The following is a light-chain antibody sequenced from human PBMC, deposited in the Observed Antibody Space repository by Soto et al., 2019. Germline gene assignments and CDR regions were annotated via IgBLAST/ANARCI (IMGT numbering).Light chain of an antibody. Sequence: DIQMTQSPSTLSASVGDRVTITCRASQSINNWLAWYQQKVGEAPKLLIYDASNLESGVPSRFSGSGSGTEFTLTISSLQPDDFATYYCQQSYSSPPTFGQGTKVDIK. CDR1: QSINNW. CDR3: QQSYSSPPT. V-gene: IGKV1-5*01. J-gene: IGKJ1*01. CDR2: DAS.